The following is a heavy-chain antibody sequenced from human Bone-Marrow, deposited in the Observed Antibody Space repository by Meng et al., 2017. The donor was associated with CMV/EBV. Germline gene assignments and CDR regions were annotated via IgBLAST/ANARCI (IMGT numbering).Heavy chain of an antibody. CDR1: GFTFSSYS. V-gene: IGHV3-21*01. CDR2: ISSSSSYI. J-gene: IGHJ6*02. Sequence: GESLRLSCAASGFTFSSYSMNWVRQAPGKGLEWVSSISSSSSYIYYADSVKGRFTISRDNDKKSLYLQMNGLRAEDTAVYCCGREQGRVLRFLEHARTTGGMDVWGQGTTVTVSS. CDR3: GREQGRVLRFLEHARTTGGMDV. D-gene: IGHD3-3*01.